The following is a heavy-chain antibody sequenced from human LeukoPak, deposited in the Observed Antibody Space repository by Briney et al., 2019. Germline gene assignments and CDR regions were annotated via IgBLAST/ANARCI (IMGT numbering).Heavy chain of an antibody. CDR2: IYRGGST. D-gene: IGHD3-22*01. Sequence: PGGSLRLSCAASGFTVSSNYMSWVRQAPGKGLEGVSVIYRGGSTYYADSVKGTFTISREHSKNTLYLQMNSLRAEDTAVYYCARDLYTASGYLIDYWGQGTLVTVSS. CDR3: ARDLYTASGYLIDY. V-gene: IGHV3-66*01. J-gene: IGHJ4*02. CDR1: GFTVSSNY.